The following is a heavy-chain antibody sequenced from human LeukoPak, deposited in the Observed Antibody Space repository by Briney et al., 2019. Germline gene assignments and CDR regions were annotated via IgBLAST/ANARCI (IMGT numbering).Heavy chain of an antibody. V-gene: IGHV1-69*05. J-gene: IGHJ4*02. Sequence: SVKVSCKASGGTFSSYAISWVRQAPGQGLEWTGRIIPIFGTANYAQKFQGRVTITTDESTSTAYMELSSLRSEDTAVYYCARDLYSSGWYSDYWGQGTLVTVSS. CDR3: ARDLYSSGWYSDY. CDR1: GGTFSSYA. CDR2: IIPIFGTA. D-gene: IGHD6-19*01.